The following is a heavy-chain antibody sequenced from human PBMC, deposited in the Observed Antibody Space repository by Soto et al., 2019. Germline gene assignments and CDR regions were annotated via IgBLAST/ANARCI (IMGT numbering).Heavy chain of an antibody. D-gene: IGHD3-10*01. CDR3: ARDGARDWRTRGNWFDP. Sequence: QVQLVQSGVEVKKPGASVRVSCKASGYTFISYGISWLRQAPGQGPEWMGWISTYNGNTNYAQKVQGRVTMTTDTATSTAYMELRSLRSDDTAVYYCARDGARDWRTRGNWFDPWGQGTLVTVSS. J-gene: IGHJ5*02. CDR2: ISTYNGNT. V-gene: IGHV1-18*01. CDR1: GYTFISYG.